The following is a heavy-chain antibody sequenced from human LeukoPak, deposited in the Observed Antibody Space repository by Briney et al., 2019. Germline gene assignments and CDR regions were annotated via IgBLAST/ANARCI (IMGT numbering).Heavy chain of an antibody. CDR3: ARDNDYGDYYNWFDP. V-gene: IGHV3-21*01. Sequence: GGSLRLSCAASGFTFSSYSMNWVRQAPGKGLEWVSSISSSSSYIYYADSVKGRFTIYRDNAKNSLYLQMNSLRAEDTAVYYCARDNDYGDYYNWFDPWGQGTLVTVSS. CDR1: GFTFSSYS. D-gene: IGHD4-17*01. CDR2: ISSSSSYI. J-gene: IGHJ5*02.